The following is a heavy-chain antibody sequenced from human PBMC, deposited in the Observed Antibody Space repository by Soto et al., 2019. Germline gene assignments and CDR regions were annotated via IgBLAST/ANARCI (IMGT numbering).Heavy chain of an antibody. D-gene: IGHD5-12*01. CDR2: IYYSGNT. V-gene: IGHV4-61*01. J-gene: IGHJ3*02. CDR3: AREVNRDGFRPQRDDAFHI. Sequence: SETLSLTCTVSGGSISGSISNFYWSWIRQPPGKGLEWIGYIYYSGNTNYNPSLKSRVTISVDTSKNQFSLKLSSVTAADTAVYYCAREVNRDGFRPQRDDAFHIWGQGTMVTVSS. CDR1: GGSISGSISNFY.